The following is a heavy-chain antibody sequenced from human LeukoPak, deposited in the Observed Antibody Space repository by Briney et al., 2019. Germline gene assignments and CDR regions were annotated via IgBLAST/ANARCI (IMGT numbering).Heavy chain of an antibody. D-gene: IGHD5-24*01. CDR3: ARDSARDGYNFDFGY. V-gene: IGHV1-46*01. Sequence: ASVKVSCKASGYTFTSYYMHWVRQAPEQGLEWMGIINPSGGSTSYAQKFQGRVTMTRDMSTSTVYMELSSLRSEDTAVYYCARDSARDGYNFDFGYWGQGTLVTVSS. CDR1: GYTFTSYY. CDR2: INPSGGST. J-gene: IGHJ4*02.